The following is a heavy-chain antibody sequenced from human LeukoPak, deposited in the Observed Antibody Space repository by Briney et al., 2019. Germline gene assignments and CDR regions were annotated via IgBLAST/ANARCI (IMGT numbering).Heavy chain of an antibody. V-gene: IGHV3-48*01. Sequence: GGFLRLSCAASGFTFSSYSMNWVRQAPGKGLEWISYISSSSSTIYYADSVKDRFTVSRDNVENSLYLQVNSLSAEDTAVYYCARDPRGSGSYYVSAFDLWGQGTVVTVSS. D-gene: IGHD3-16*01. CDR2: ISSSSSTI. CDR3: ARDPRGSGSYYVSAFDL. J-gene: IGHJ3*01. CDR1: GFTFSSYS.